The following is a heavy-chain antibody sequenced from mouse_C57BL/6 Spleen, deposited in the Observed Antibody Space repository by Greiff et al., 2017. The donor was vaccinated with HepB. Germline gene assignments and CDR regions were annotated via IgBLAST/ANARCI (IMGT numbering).Heavy chain of an antibody. V-gene: IGHV1-55*01. J-gene: IGHJ4*01. CDR2: IYPGSGST. CDR1: GYTFTSYW. D-gene: IGHD2-4*01. Sequence: VKLQQPGAELVKPGASVKMSCKASGYTFTSYWITWVKQRPGQGLEWIGDIYPGSGSTNYNEKFKSKATLTVDTSSSTAYMQLSSLTSEDSAVDYCAREDYGAGAMDYWGQGTSVTVSS. CDR3: AREDYGAGAMDY.